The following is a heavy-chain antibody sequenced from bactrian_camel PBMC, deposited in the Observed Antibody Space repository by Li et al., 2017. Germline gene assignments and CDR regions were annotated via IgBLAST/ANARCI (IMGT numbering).Heavy chain of an antibody. CDR3: ATADPAWGRTQGGHLRFPYAY. V-gene: IGHV3S53*01. CDR1: SSTALSDLC. D-gene: IGHD5*01. Sequence: HVQLVESGGGSVQAGGSLRLSCAVSSSTALSDLCLAWFRQAPGKEREGVAVIDSDGNTSYADFVKGRFTISRDNAKNMVYLQMNSLRSEDAALYYCATADPAWGRTQGGHLRFPYAYWGQGTQVTVS. CDR2: IDSDGNT. J-gene: IGHJ4*01.